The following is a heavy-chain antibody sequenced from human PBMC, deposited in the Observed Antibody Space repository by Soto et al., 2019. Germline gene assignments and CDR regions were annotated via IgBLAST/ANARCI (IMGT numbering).Heavy chain of an antibody. Sequence: SETLSLTCTVSGGSISSYYWSWIRQPPGKGLEWIGYIYYSGSTNYNPSLKSRVTISVDTSKNQFSLKLSSVTAADTAVYYCARVDYGEGAYDILNGPFDYWGQGTLVTVS. CDR3: ARVDYGEGAYDILNGPFDY. V-gene: IGHV4-59*01. CDR1: GGSISSYY. D-gene: IGHD3-9*01. J-gene: IGHJ4*02. CDR2: IYYSGST.